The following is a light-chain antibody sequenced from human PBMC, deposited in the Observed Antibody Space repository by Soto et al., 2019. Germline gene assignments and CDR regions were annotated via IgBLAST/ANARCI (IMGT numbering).Light chain of an antibody. Sequence: IVLTQSPGTLSLSPGETATLSCRADQSVSGNFLAWYQQKPGQAPRLLLSYASNRATGTSDRFSGSGSGTDFTLTVSRLENEDFAVYYCQQYAVAPWTFGPGTRVDIK. CDR2: YAS. V-gene: IGKV3-20*01. CDR1: QSVSGNF. CDR3: QQYAVAPWT. J-gene: IGKJ1*01.